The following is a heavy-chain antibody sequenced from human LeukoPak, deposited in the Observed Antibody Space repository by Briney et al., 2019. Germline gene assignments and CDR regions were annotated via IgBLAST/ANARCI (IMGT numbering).Heavy chain of an antibody. Sequence: SETLSLTCTVSGGSISSGGYYWSWIRQHPGKGLEWIGYIYYSGSTYHNPSLKSRVTISVDTSKNQFSLKLSSVTAADTAVYYCRGYYGSGSFVDYWGQGTLVTVSS. CDR2: IYYSGST. V-gene: IGHV4-31*03. J-gene: IGHJ4*02. D-gene: IGHD3-10*01. CDR3: RGYYGSGSFVDY. CDR1: GGSISSGGYY.